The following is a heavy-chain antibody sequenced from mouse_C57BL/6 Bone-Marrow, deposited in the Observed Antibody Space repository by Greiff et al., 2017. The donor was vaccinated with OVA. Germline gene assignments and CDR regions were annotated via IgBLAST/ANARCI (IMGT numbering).Heavy chain of an antibody. J-gene: IGHJ4*01. CDR2: IYTGSGNT. Sequence: QVQLQQSGAELVRPGASVKLSCKASGYTFTDYYINWVQQRPGKGLEWLARIYTGSGNTYYNAQFKGKATLTAEKSSSTADMQLSSLTSEDAAVYFCARITTVVATPYAMDYWGQGTSVTVSS. V-gene: IGHV1-76*01. CDR1: GYTFTDYY. D-gene: IGHD1-1*01. CDR3: ARITTVVATPYAMDY.